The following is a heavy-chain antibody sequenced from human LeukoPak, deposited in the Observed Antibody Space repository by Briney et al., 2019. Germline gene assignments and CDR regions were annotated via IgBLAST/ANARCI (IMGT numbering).Heavy chain of an antibody. V-gene: IGHV1-18*01. D-gene: IGHD1-26*01. CDR3: ARGGTFYPSIDY. CDR1: GYTFTTSY. Sequence: ASVKVSCKASGYTFTTSYINWVRQAPGQGLEWMGWVSAYNGKTSYAQRFQGRVTMTTDSSTSTAYMDLASLGSDDTAVYYCARGGTFYPSIDYWGQGALVTVSS. J-gene: IGHJ4*02. CDR2: VSAYNGKT.